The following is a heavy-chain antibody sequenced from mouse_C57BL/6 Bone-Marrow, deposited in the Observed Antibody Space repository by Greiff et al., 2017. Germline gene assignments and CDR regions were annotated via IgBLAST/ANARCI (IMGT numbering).Heavy chain of an antibody. CDR3: AGKLTPY. CDR1: GYTFTSYG. V-gene: IGHV1-81*01. J-gene: IGHJ3*01. Sequence: QVQLQQSGAELARPGASVKLSCKASGYTFTSYGISWVKQRTGQGLEWIGEIYPRSGNTYYNEKFKGKATLTADNSSSTAYMELRSLTSEDSAVYFCAGKLTPYWGQGTLVTVSA. CDR2: IYPRSGNT.